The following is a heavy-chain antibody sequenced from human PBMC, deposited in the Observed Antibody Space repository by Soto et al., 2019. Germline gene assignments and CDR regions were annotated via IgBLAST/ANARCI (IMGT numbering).Heavy chain of an antibody. CDR1: GFSLSTSRVG. J-gene: IGHJ4*02. D-gene: IGHD3-10*01. CDR2: IYWDDDK. Sequence: QITLKESGPTLVKPTQTLTLTCTFSGFSLSTSRVGVGWIRQPPGKALEWLALIYWDDDKRYSPSLKNRHTITKDTSKNHVVLTMTTADPVDTATYYCVHTSGSGNSACFDYWGQGTLVTVSS. CDR3: VHTSGSGNSACFDY. V-gene: IGHV2-5*02.